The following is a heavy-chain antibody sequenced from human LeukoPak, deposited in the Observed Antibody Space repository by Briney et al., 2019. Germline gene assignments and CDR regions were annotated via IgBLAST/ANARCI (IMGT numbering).Heavy chain of an antibody. D-gene: IGHD1-1*01. J-gene: IGHJ3*02. CDR2: ISWNSGSI. V-gene: IGHV3-9*01. CDR1: GFTFDDYA. CDR3: AKGDRLDNDAFDI. Sequence: GGSLRLSCAASGFTFDDYAMLWVRHAPGKGLEWVSGISWNSGSIAYADSVKGRFTISRDNAKNSLYLQMNSLRAEDTALYYCAKGDRLDNDAFDIWGQGTMVTVSS.